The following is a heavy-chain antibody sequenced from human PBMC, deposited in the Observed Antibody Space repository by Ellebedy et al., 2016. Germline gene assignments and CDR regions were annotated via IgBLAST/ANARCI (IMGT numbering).Heavy chain of an antibody. V-gene: IGHV4-61*01. Sequence: SETLSLTCTVSGDSVSNGSYYWTWIRQPPGKRLEWIGYIYYSGSTNYSPSLRSRVTMSVDTSKNQFSLKLRSVTAADTAVYYCARAPRGIIAFWFDPWGQGTLVTVSS. CDR3: ARAPRGIIAFWFDP. J-gene: IGHJ5*02. CDR2: IYYSGST. D-gene: IGHD3-10*01. CDR1: GDSVSNGSYY.